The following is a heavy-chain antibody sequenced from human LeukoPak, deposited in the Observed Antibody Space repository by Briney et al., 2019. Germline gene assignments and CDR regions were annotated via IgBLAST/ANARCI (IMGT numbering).Heavy chain of an antibody. CDR1: GGTLSSYA. CDR3: ARDESGRSGWFGENDAFDI. D-gene: IGHD3-10*01. Sequence: SVKVSCKASGGTLSSYAISWVRQAPGQGLEWMGRIIPILGIANYAQKFQGRVTITADKSTSTAYMELSSLRSEDTAVYYCARDESGRSGWFGENDAFDIWGQGTMVTVSS. V-gene: IGHV1-69*04. CDR2: IIPILGIA. J-gene: IGHJ3*02.